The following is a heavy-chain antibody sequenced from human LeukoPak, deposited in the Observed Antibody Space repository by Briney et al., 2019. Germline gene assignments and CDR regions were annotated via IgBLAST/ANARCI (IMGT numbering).Heavy chain of an antibody. V-gene: IGHV3-30-3*01. CDR1: GFTFSSYA. Sequence: GALRLSCAASGFTFSSYAMHWVRQAPGKGLEWVAVISYDGSNKYYADSVKGRFTISRDNSKNTLYLQMNSLRAEDTAVYYCARDLGYCSSTSCSRGDYYYYMDVWGKGTTVTVSS. CDR3: ARDLGYCSSTSCSRGDYYYYMDV. CDR2: ISYDGSNK. J-gene: IGHJ6*03. D-gene: IGHD2-2*01.